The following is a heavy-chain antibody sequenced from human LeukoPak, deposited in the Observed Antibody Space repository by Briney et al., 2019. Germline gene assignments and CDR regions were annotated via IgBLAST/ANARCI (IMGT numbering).Heavy chain of an antibody. CDR2: INHSGST. CDR3: ARSLTGYSSTNWFDP. CDR1: GGSFSGYY. V-gene: IGHV4-34*01. J-gene: IGHJ5*02. D-gene: IGHD3-9*01. Sequence: SETLSLTCAVYGGSFSGYYWSWIRQPPGKGLEWIGEINHSGSTNYNPSLKSRVTISVDTSKNRFSLKLSSVTAADTAMYYCARSLTGYSSTNWFDPWGQGTLVTVSS.